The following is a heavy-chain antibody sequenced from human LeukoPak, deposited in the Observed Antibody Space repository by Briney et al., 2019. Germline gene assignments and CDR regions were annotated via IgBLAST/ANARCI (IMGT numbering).Heavy chain of an antibody. V-gene: IGHV3-23*01. CDR2: FRGSGGST. Sequence: PGGSLRLSCAASGFTFSSYAMSGFRQAPGKGLGWVSAFRGSGGSTYYADSVKGRFTISRDNSKNTLYLQMNSLRAEDTAVYYCARDYPYYYDSSGYYSFDYWGQGTLVTVSS. J-gene: IGHJ4*02. D-gene: IGHD3-22*01. CDR3: ARDYPYYYDSSGYYSFDY. CDR1: GFTFSSYA.